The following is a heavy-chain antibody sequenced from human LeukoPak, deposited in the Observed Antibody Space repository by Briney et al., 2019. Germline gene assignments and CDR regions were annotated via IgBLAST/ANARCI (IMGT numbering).Heavy chain of an antibody. Sequence: PGGSLRLSCAASGFTFSDYYMSWIRQAPGKGLEWVSYISSSGSTIYYADSVKGRFTISRDNAKNSLYVQMNSLRAEDTAVYYCARDGYYALDAFDIWGQGTMVTVSS. CDR2: ISSSGSTI. D-gene: IGHD3-10*01. CDR1: GFTFSDYY. J-gene: IGHJ3*02. CDR3: ARDGYYALDAFDI. V-gene: IGHV3-11*01.